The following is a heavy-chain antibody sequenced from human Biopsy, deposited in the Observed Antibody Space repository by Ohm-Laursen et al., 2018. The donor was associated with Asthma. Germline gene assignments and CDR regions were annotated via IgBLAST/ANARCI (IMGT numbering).Heavy chain of an antibody. V-gene: IGHV1-18*01. Sequence: ASVKVSCKTSDYTFNSAGITWVRQAPGQGLEWMGWISVYNGNTKVAQKLQDRVTMITDTSTSTAYMELRSLRSDDTAVYFCARAVDYSHYYGVDVWGQGTTVTVS. CDR3: ARAVDYSHYYGVDV. D-gene: IGHD3-10*01. CDR1: DYTFNSAG. J-gene: IGHJ6*02. CDR2: ISVYNGNT.